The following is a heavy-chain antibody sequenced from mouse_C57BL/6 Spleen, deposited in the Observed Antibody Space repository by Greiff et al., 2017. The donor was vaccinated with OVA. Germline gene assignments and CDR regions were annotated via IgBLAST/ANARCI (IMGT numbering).Heavy chain of an antibody. CDR3: AKGDFDV. CDR2: IDPENGNP. Sequence: EVKLVESVAELVRPGASVKLSCTASGFNIKNTYMHWVKQRPEQGLEWIGRIDPENGNPKYDQKFQGKATITADTSSNTAYLQLSSLTSEDTAIYYCAKGDFDVWGTGTTVTVSS. V-gene: IGHV14-3*01. J-gene: IGHJ1*03. CDR1: GFNIKNTY.